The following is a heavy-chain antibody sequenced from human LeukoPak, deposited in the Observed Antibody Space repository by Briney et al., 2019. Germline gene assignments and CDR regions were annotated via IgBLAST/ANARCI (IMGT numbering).Heavy chain of an antibody. CDR1: GFTFSSYS. Sequence: NPGGSLRLSCAASGFTFSSYSMNWVRQAPGKGLEWVSYISSSSSTIYYADSVKGRFTISRDNAKNSLYLQMNSLRSEDTAVYYCARDPTYCGGDCSQYYWGQGTLVTVSS. CDR3: ARDPTYCGGDCSQYY. J-gene: IGHJ4*02. D-gene: IGHD2-21*02. CDR2: ISSSSSTI. V-gene: IGHV3-48*01.